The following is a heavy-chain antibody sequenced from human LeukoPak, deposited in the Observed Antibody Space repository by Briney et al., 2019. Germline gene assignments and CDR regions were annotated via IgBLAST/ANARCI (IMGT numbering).Heavy chain of an antibody. CDR2: IYPGDSST. J-gene: IGHJ2*01. CDR1: GYSFTSHW. CDR3: ARIAAPWLVYWYFDL. V-gene: IGHV5-51*01. Sequence: GESLKISCKGSGYSFTSHWIGWVRQMPGKGLEWMGIIYPGDSSTKYSPSLQGQVTMSVDKSTRTAYLQWSSLRASDTAMYYCARIAAPWLVYWYFDLWGRGTLVTVSS. D-gene: IGHD6-19*01.